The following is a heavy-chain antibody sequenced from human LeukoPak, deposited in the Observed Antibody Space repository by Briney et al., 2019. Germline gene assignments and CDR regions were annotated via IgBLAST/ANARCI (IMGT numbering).Heavy chain of an antibody. CDR3: ATTYCTNGVCSGYFQH. Sequence: GGSLRLSCAASGFTFSSYGMHWVRQAPGKGLEWVAVIWYDGSNKYYADSVKGRFTISRDNSKNPLYLQLTTLRPEHTAVYYCATTYCTNGVCSGYFQHWGQGTLVTVSS. CDR2: IWYDGSNK. V-gene: IGHV3-33*01. D-gene: IGHD2-8*01. J-gene: IGHJ1*01. CDR1: GFTFSSYG.